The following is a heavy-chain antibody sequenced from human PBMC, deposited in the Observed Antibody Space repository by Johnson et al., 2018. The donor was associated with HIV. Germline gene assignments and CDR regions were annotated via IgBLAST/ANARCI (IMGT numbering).Heavy chain of an antibody. V-gene: IGHV3-23*04. CDR3: VREGSEWLAGENTFDI. CDR2: ISGSGGST. D-gene: IGHD6-19*01. Sequence: VQLVESGGGLVQPGGSLRLSCAASGFTFSSYAMSWVRQAPGKGLESVSAISGSGGSTYYADPVKGRFTISRDNSKNTLYLQLNSQRAEDTAVYYCVREGSEWLAGENTFDIWGQGTMVTVSS. J-gene: IGHJ3*02. CDR1: GFTFSSYA.